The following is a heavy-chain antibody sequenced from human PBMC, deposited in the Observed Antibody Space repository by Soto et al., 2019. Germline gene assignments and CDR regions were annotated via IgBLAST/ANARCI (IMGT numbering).Heavy chain of an antibody. Sequence: SETLSLTCAVYGGSFSGYYWSWIRQPPGKGLEWIGEINHSGSTNYNPSLKSRVTISVDTPKNQFSLKRSSVTAADTAVYYCARGPDSSGYYYWGQGTLVTVSS. J-gene: IGHJ4*02. CDR1: GGSFSGYY. V-gene: IGHV4-34*01. CDR3: ARGPDSSGYYY. D-gene: IGHD3-22*01. CDR2: INHSGST.